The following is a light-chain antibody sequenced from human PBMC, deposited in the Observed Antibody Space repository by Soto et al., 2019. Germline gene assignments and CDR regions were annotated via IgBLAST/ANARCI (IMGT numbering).Light chain of an antibody. CDR3: QQYKNWPPLT. V-gene: IGKV3-15*01. J-gene: IGKJ4*01. Sequence: EIVMTQSPATLSVSPGETATLSCRACQSVSYNLAWYQQKPGQGPRLLIYGAFTRATGIPARFSGSGSGTEFTLTISSLQSEDFAVYYCQQYKNWPPLTFDGGTKVEIK. CDR1: QSVSYN. CDR2: GAF.